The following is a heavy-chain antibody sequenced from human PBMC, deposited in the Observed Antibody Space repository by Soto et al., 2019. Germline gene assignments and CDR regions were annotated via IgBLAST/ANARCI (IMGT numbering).Heavy chain of an antibody. J-gene: IGHJ5*02. D-gene: IGHD3-3*01. CDR1: GGSISGDGYY. V-gene: IGHV4-31*03. CDR3: ASLRFLEWLPWFDP. Sequence: SETLSLTCTVSGGSISGDGYYWTLIRQHPGKGLDWIGNIYYTGSTSYNPSLKSRVTISVDTSNNQFSLKLSSVTAADTAVYYCASLRFLEWLPWFDPWGQGTLVTVSS. CDR2: IYYTGST.